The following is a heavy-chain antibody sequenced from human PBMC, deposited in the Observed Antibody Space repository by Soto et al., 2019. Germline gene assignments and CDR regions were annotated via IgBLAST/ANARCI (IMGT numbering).Heavy chain of an antibody. CDR3: ARDGGDYYYGMDV. J-gene: IGHJ6*02. V-gene: IGHV3-30-3*01. CDR2: ISYDGSNK. D-gene: IGHD3-3*01. Sequence: GGSLRLSCAASGFTFSSYAMHWVRQAPGKGLEWVAVISYDGSNKYYADSVKGRFTISRDNSKNTLYLQMNSPRAEDTAVYYCARDGGDYYYGMDVWGQGTLVTVSS. CDR1: GFTFSSYA.